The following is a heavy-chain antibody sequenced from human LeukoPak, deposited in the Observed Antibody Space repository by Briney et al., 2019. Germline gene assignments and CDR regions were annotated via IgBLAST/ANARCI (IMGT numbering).Heavy chain of an antibody. Sequence: PGGSLRLSCAASGFSFRDFWMTWVRQAPGKGLEWVANINQGGSVKYYVDSVKGRFTLSRDDGKSSLYVQMNSLRDEDTGVYYCARFGYSGWNLEYWGQGTLVTVSS. CDR1: GFSFRDFW. D-gene: IGHD5-12*01. CDR2: INQGGSVK. J-gene: IGHJ4*02. CDR3: ARFGYSGWNLEY. V-gene: IGHV3-7*01.